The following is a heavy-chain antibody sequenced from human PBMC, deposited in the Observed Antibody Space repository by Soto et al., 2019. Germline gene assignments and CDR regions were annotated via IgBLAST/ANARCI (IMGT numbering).Heavy chain of an antibody. CDR3: VYWVPAHFDY. CDR2: INPDGANT. D-gene: IGHD2-15*01. CDR1: GLTFSRHA. V-gene: IGHV3-23*01. J-gene: IGHJ4*02. Sequence: PGGSLTLSCVASGLTFSRHAMSWVRQAPGKGLEWFSTINPDGANTHYADSVQGRFIISRDNSRNTVDLYMNSLRADDTAIYFCVYWVPAHFDYWGQGTVVTVSS.